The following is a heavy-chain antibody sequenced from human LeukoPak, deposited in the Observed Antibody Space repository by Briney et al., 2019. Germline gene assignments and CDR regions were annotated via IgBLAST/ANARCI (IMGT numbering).Heavy chain of an antibody. CDR1: GFTFDDYA. D-gene: IGHD3-10*01. CDR2: ISWNSGSI. Sequence: GRSLRLCCAASGFTFDDYAMHWVRQASGKGLEWVSGISWNSGSIGYADSVKGRFTISRDNAKNSLYLQMNSLRAEDTALYYCAKGDVLLWFGEFQHWGQGTLVTVSS. V-gene: IGHV3-9*01. CDR3: AKGDVLLWFGEFQH. J-gene: IGHJ1*01.